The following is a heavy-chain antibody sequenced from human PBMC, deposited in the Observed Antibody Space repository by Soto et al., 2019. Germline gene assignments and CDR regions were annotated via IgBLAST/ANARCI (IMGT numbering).Heavy chain of an antibody. V-gene: IGHV3-23*01. D-gene: IGHD1-1*01. Sequence: PGGSLRLSCAASGFTFSSYAMSWVRQAPGKGLEWVSAISGSGGSTYYADSVKGRFTISRDNAKNSLYLQMNSLRAEDTAVYYCARDTAPLMATSGEFDYWGQGTLVTVSS. CDR3: ARDTAPLMATSGEFDY. J-gene: IGHJ4*02. CDR1: GFTFSSYA. CDR2: ISGSGGST.